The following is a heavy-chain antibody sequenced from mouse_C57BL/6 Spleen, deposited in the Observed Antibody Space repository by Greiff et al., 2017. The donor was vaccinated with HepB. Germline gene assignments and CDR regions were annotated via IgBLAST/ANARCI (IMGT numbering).Heavy chain of an antibody. J-gene: IGHJ4*01. CDR2: INPSSGYT. CDR1: GYTFTSYT. CDR3: ARCFGYDVAMDY. Sequence: QVQLQQSGAELARPGASVKMSCKASGYTFTSYTMHWVKQRPGQGLEWIGYINPSSGYTKYNQKFKDKATLTADKSSSTAYMQLRSLTSEDSAVYYCARCFGYDVAMDYWGQGTSVTVSS. D-gene: IGHD2-2*01. V-gene: IGHV1-4*01.